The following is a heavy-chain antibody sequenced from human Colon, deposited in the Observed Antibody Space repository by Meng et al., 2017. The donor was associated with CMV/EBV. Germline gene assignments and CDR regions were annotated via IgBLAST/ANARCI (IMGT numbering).Heavy chain of an antibody. J-gene: IGHJ5*02. CDR1: GGSFGGYY. V-gene: IGHV4-34*01. CDR3: ARFMWRGSYVGNWFDP. D-gene: IGHD1-26*01. Sequence: GSLRLSCAVYGGSFGGYYWSWIRQPPGKGLGWIGEINHSGSTNYNPSLKSRVPISVDTSKNQFSLKLSSVTAADTAVYYCARFMWRGSYVGNWFDPWGQGTLVTVSS. CDR2: INHSGST.